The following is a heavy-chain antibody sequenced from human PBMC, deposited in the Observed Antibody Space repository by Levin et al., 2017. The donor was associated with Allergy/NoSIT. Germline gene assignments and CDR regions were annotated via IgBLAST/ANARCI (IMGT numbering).Heavy chain of an antibody. CDR2: ISNSGGRT. CDR1: GFTFSTYA. D-gene: IGHD3-22*01. Sequence: SCAASGFTFSTYAMSWVRQAPGKGLEWVAVISNSGGRTYYADSVKGRFTISRDDSKNTLYLQMNSLRAEDTAIYYCAKDDTMISVIEYFLDWGQGTLVTVSS. V-gene: IGHV3-23*01. J-gene: IGHJ1*01. CDR3: AKDDTMISVIEYFLD.